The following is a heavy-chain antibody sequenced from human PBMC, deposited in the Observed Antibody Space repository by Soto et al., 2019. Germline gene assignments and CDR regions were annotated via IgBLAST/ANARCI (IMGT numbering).Heavy chain of an antibody. Sequence: QVQLLQSGAEVKKPGASVKVSCKVSGHTLTELSMHWVRQAPGRGLEWMGGFDPEDGETIFAQKFQGRVTMTEDTSTDSTYMELTSRRSEDTAVYYCAAGGTRWQHSPFDYWGQGTLVTISS. D-gene: IGHD1-1*01. CDR1: GHTLTELS. J-gene: IGHJ4*02. CDR2: FDPEDGET. V-gene: IGHV1-24*01. CDR3: AAGGTRWQHSPFDY.